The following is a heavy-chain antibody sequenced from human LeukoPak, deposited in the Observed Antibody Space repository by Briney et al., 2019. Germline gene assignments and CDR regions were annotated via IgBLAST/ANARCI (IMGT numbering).Heavy chain of an antibody. Sequence: PPGGSLRLSCEASGFTFSSYAMSWVRQAPGKGLEWVSGFSGSGGSTYYADSVKGRFTISRDNSKNTLYLQMNSLRAEDTAVYYCARAGNIRFDYWGQGTLVTVSS. D-gene: IGHD1/OR15-1a*01. CDR3: ARAGNIRFDY. CDR1: GFTFSSYA. V-gene: IGHV3-23*01. J-gene: IGHJ4*02. CDR2: FSGSGGST.